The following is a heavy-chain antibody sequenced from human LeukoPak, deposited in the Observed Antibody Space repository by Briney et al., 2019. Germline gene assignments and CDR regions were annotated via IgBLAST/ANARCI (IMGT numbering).Heavy chain of an antibody. CDR3: AKDPYYYDSSDYLRDVRGYFDL. Sequence: GRPLRLSCAASGFTFSSYGMHWVRQAPGKGLEWGAVLWFDGSNTYYADSVKGRFTISRDNSKNTLYLQMNSLRAEDTAVYYRAKDPYYYDSSDYLRDVRGYFDLWGRGTLVTVSS. CDR1: GFTFSSYG. CDR2: LWFDGSNT. V-gene: IGHV3-33*06. D-gene: IGHD3-22*01. J-gene: IGHJ2*01.